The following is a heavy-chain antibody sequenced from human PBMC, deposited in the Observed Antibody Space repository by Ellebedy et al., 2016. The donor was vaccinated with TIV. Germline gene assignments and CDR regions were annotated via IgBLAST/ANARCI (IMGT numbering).Heavy chain of an antibody. V-gene: IGHV3-23*01. Sequence: GESLKISCTASGFTFSTYGIHWVRQAPGKGLEWVSTISHTGSRTYYADSVEGRFTISRDNSKRTVDLQMRSVRAEDTAVYFCAKDRTSGDGYWVFDSWGQGTMVSVSS. CDR3: AKDRTSGDGYWVFDS. CDR1: GFTFSTYG. D-gene: IGHD2-21*02. J-gene: IGHJ4*02. CDR2: ISHTGSRT.